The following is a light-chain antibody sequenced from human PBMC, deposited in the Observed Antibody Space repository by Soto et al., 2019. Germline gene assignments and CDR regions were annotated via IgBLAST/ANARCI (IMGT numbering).Light chain of an antibody. Sequence: QSVLTQPPSVSGAPGQRVTISSTGSSSNFGAGYDAHWYRQVPGTAPKLLISHNINRASGVPDRFSGSRSGTSASLAITGLQPEDEADYYCQSYDSSLSASVFGGGTKLTVL. CDR1: SSNFGAGYD. J-gene: IGLJ2*01. CDR2: HNI. CDR3: QSYDSSLSASV. V-gene: IGLV1-40*01.